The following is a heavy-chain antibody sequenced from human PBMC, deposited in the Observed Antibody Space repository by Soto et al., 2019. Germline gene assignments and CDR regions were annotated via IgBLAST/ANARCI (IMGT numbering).Heavy chain of an antibody. V-gene: IGHV4-39*02. CDR3: ARDYYLRLVGVVAALPGSAFDI. CDR1: GGSISSSSYY. J-gene: IGHJ3*02. D-gene: IGHD2-15*01. Sequence: PSETLSLTCTVSGGSISSSSYYWGWIRQPPGKGLEWIGSIYYSGSTYYNPSLKSRVTISVDTSKNQFSLKLSSVTAADTAVYYCARDYYLRLVGVVAALPGSAFDIWGQGTMVTVSS. CDR2: IYYSGST.